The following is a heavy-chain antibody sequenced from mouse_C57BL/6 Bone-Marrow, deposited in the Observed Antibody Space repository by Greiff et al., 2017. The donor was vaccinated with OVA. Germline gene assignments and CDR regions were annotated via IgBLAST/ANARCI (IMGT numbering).Heavy chain of an antibody. V-gene: IGHV14-4*01. CDR3: TTDRY. Sequence: VQLKQSGAELVRPGASVQLSCTASGFNIKDDYMHWVKERPEQGLEWIGWIDPENGDTEYASKFQGKATITADTSSKTVYLHLSSLTSEDTAVYYCTTDRYWGQGTTLTVSS. CDR2: IDPENGDT. CDR1: GFNIKDDY. J-gene: IGHJ2*01.